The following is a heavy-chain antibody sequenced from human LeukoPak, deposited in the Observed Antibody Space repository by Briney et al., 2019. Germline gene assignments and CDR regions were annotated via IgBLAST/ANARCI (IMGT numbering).Heavy chain of an antibody. CDR2: ISYDGSNK. Sequence: GRSLRLSCAASGFTFSSYGMHWVRQAPGKGLEWVAVISYDGSNKYYADSVKGRFTISRDNSKNTLYLQMNSLRAEDTAVHYCAKDETSYVDKILSSAMDVWGQGTTVTVSS. D-gene: IGHD1-26*01. V-gene: IGHV3-30*18. J-gene: IGHJ6*02. CDR1: GFTFSSYG. CDR3: AKDETSYVDKILSSAMDV.